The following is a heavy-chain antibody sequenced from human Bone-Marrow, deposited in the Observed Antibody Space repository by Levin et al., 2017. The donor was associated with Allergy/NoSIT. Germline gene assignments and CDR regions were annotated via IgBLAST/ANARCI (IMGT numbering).Heavy chain of an antibody. V-gene: IGHV3-21*01. CDR2: ISSYSNYI. D-gene: IGHD1-1*01. CDR3: ARDRVEGTSSAFDI. CDR1: GFTFNTYR. Sequence: SCAASGFTFNTYRMNWVRQAPGKGLEWVSSISSYSNYIYYAASVKGRFTISRDNAKNSLYLEMNSLRAEDTAVYYCARDRVEGTSSAFDIWGRGTMVTVSS. J-gene: IGHJ3*02.